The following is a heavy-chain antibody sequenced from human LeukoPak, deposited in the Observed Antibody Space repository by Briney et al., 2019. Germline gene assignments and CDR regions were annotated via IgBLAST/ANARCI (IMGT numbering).Heavy chain of an antibody. V-gene: IGHV4-39*01. J-gene: IGHJ5*02. CDR3: ARQEGYYYDSSGSFDP. CDR1: GGSITSNNYY. CDR2: ISYGGST. Sequence: SETLSLTCTVSGGSITSNNYYWGWIRQPPGKGLEWIGSISYGGSTHYNPSLKSRVTISVDTSKNQFSLKLSSVTAADTAVYYCARQEGYYYDSSGSFDPWGQGTLVTVSS. D-gene: IGHD3-22*01.